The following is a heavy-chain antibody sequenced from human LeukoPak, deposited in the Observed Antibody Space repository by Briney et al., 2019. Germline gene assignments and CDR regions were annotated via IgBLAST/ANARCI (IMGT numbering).Heavy chain of an antibody. Sequence: GSLRLSCAASGFTFSSYEMNWVRQPPGKGLEWIGEINHSGSTSYNPSLKSRVTISVDTSKNQFSLKLSSVTAADTAVYYCARWAYDSSGYYYTYYYYYMDVWGKGTTVTVSS. J-gene: IGHJ6*03. CDR2: INHSGST. V-gene: IGHV4-34*01. CDR3: ARWAYDSSGYYYTYYYYYMDV. CDR1: GFTFSSYE. D-gene: IGHD3-22*01.